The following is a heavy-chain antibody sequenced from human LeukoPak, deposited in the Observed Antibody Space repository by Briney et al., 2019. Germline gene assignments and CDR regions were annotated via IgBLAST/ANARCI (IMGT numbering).Heavy chain of an antibody. CDR1: GFTFDDYG. V-gene: IGHV3-20*01. CDR3: AGADGSGWYHAFDS. D-gene: IGHD6-19*01. CDR2: INWNGGST. J-gene: IGHJ3*02. Sequence: GGSLRLSCAASGFTFDDYGMSWVRQAPGKGLEWVSGINWNGGSTGYADSVKGRFTFPRDNANTSLYLKMNSLRAEDTALYHCAGADGSGWYHAFDSWGQGTMVTVSS.